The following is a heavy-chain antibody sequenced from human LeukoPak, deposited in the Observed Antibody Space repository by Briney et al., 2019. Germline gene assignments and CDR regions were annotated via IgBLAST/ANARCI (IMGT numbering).Heavy chain of an antibody. CDR1: GGSFSGYY. Sequence: SETLSLTCAVYGGSFSGYYWSWIRQPPGKGQEWIGEINHSGSTNYNPSLKSRVTISVDTSKNQFSLKLSSVTAADTAVYYCARGIIVVVSAAENWFDPWGQGTLVTVSS. CDR3: ARGIIVVVSAAENWFDP. CDR2: INHSGST. D-gene: IGHD2-2*01. J-gene: IGHJ5*02. V-gene: IGHV4-34*01.